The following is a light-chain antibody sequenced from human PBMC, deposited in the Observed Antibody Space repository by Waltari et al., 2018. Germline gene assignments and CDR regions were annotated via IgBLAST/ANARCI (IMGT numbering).Light chain of an antibody. J-gene: IGKJ2*01. CDR2: AAS. Sequence: IQLTQSPSSLSAAVGDRVTITCRASQGINTYLAWYQQKPGKAPKLLIYAASTLQSGVPSRVSGSGAGTDFTLTISSLQPEDFATYYCQQLNTYPRTFGQGTKLEI. CDR3: QQLNTYPRT. V-gene: IGKV1-9*01. CDR1: QGINTY.